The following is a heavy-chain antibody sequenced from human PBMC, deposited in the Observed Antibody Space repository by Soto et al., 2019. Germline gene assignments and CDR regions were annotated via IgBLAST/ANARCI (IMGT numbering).Heavy chain of an antibody. CDR2: MSGSGSGE. CDR3: SRELSYVSGGHLCYGMDV. Sequence: VGSLGPSCAASGFPSSDPYMAGIRPAPGRGLEIVAQMSGSGSGEDYGAPVKGRFAIFWQNSKQQMFLQMYFLRAEDTAVYYCSRELSYVSGGHLCYGMDVLGQGTAVSVS. J-gene: IGHJ3*01. CDR1: GFPSSDPY. D-gene: IGHD2-15*01. V-gene: IGHV3-11*01.